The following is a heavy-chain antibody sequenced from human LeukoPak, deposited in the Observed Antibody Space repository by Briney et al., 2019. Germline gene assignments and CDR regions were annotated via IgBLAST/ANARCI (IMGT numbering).Heavy chain of an antibody. CDR3: ARVKNYYDSSGYLYYFDY. CDR2: INPNSGGT. V-gene: IGHV1-2*02. D-gene: IGHD3-22*01. J-gene: IGHJ4*02. Sequence: ASVKVSCKASGYTFTSYYMHWVRQAPGQGLEWMGWINPNSGGTNFAQKFQGRVTMTRDTSITTAHMELSKLRSDDTAVYYCARVKNYYDSSGYLYYFDYWGQGTLVTVPS. CDR1: GYTFTSYY.